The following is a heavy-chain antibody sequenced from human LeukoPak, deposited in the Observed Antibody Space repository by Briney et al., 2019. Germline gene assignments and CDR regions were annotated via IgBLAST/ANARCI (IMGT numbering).Heavy chain of an antibody. D-gene: IGHD2-2*01. CDR1: GYSFTSYW. CDR2: IYPGDSDT. J-gene: IGHJ5*02. CDR3: ARLRYCSSTSCYENDNWFDP. V-gene: IGHV5-51*01. Sequence: GESLKISCKGSGYSFTSYWIGWVRRMPGKGLEWMGIIYPGDSDTRYSPSFQGQVTISADKSISTAYLQWSSLKASDTAMYYCARLRYCSSTSCYENDNWFDPWGQGTLVTVSS.